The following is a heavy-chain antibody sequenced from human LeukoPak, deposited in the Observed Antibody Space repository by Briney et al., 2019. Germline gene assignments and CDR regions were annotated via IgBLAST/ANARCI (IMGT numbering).Heavy chain of an antibody. CDR1: GGSISSGGYY. D-gene: IGHD4/OR15-4a*01. CDR2: IYYSGST. V-gene: IGHV4-31*03. Sequence: SETLSLTCTVSGGSISSGGYYWTWIRQHPGKGLEWIGYIYYSGSTYYNPSLKSRVTISLDTSKRQFSLKLTSVTAADTAVYYCAREDGTVVDAFDIWGQGTMVTVSP. CDR3: AREDGTVVDAFDI. J-gene: IGHJ3*02.